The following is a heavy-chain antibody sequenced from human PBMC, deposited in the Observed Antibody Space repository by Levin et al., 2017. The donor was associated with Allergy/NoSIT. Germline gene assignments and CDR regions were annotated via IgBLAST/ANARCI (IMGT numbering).Heavy chain of an antibody. CDR2: INHSGST. J-gene: IGHJ4*02. CDR3: ARPQGTRGSSGWYRY. D-gene: IGHD6-19*01. Sequence: SETLSLTCAVYGGSFSGYYWSWIRQPPGKGLEWIGEINHSGSTNYNPSLKSRVTISVDTSKNQFSLKLSSVTAADTAVYYCARPQGTRGSSGWYRYWGQGTLVTVSS. V-gene: IGHV4-34*01. CDR1: GGSFSGYY.